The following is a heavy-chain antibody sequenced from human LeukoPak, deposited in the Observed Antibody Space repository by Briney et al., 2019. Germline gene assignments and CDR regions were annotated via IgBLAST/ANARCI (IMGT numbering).Heavy chain of an antibody. CDR3: ARTDYGECYDD. CDR2: ISPESGST. CDR1: GYSFIGYY. V-gene: IGHV1-2*02. D-gene: IGHD4-17*01. J-gene: IGHJ4*02. Sequence: ASVKVSCKASGYSFIGYYIHWVRQPPGQGLEWLGWISPESGSTLYAQKFLGRVTLTKYTAITTAYMELTSLTSDDTGMYFCARTDYGECYDDWGQGTLVAVSS.